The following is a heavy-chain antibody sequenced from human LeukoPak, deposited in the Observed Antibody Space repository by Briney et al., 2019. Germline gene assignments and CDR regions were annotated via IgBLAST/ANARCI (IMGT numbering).Heavy chain of an antibody. V-gene: IGHV3-30*12. Sequence: GGSLRLSCAASGFTFSSYGMHWVRQAPGKGLEWVAVAPHDRSSPSHAASVNGRFTISRDNSKDTLFLHMDSLRVDDTAIYYCARQSLGASGLDHWGQGVLVTVSS. CDR2: APHDRSSP. D-gene: IGHD1-26*01. CDR1: GFTFSSYG. CDR3: ARQSLGASGLDH. J-gene: IGHJ4*02.